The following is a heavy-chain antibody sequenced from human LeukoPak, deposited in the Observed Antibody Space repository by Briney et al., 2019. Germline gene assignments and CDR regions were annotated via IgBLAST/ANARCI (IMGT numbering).Heavy chain of an antibody. V-gene: IGHV1-24*01. Sequence: ASVTVSFKVSGYTLTELSMHWVQQAPGKGLEWKGGFDPEDGETIYAQKFQGRVTMTEDTSTDTAYMELSSLRSEDTAVYYCATHEYYDSSGYDYWGQGTLVTVSS. CDR1: GYTLTELS. D-gene: IGHD3-22*01. CDR3: ATHEYYDSSGYDY. J-gene: IGHJ4*02. CDR2: FDPEDGET.